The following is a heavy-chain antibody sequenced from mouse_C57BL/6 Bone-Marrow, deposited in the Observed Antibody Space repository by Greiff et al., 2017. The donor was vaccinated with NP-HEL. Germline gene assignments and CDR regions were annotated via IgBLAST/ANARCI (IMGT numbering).Heavy chain of an antibody. CDR3: TGNLGNYAMDY. J-gene: IGHJ4*01. CDR1: GYTFTDYE. D-gene: IGHD2-1*01. V-gene: IGHV1-15*01. Sequence: VQLQQSGAELVRPGASVTLSCKASGYTFTDYEMHWVKQTPVHGLEWIGAIDSETGGTAYNQKFKGKAILTADKSSSTAYMELRSLTSEDSAVYYCTGNLGNYAMDYWGQGTSVTVSS. CDR2: IDSETGGT.